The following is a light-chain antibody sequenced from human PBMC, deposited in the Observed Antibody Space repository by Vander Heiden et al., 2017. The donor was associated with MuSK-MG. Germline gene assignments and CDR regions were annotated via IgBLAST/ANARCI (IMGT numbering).Light chain of an antibody. CDR1: SSDVGGYNY. CDR3: SSYAGSNNWV. Sequence: QSALTQPPSASGSPGQSVTISCTGTSSDVGGYNYVSWYQQHPGKAPKRMIYEVSKRPSGVPDRFSGSKSGNTASLTVSGLQAEDEAYYYCSSYAGSNNWVFGGGTKLTVL. CDR2: EVS. V-gene: IGLV2-8*01. J-gene: IGLJ3*02.